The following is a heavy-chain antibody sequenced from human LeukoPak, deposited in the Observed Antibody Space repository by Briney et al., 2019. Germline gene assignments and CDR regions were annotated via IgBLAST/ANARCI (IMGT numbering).Heavy chain of an antibody. CDR1: GFTFSLYA. CDR3: ARDTIQPGLIDD. D-gene: IGHD2-2*01. Sequence: GGSLRLSCAASGFTFSLYAMNWVRQAPGKGLEWISYINSGGDDIHYAASVRGRFTISRDDARNTLYLQLSSLRAEDTAVYYCARDTIQPGLIDDWGQGTQVTVSS. J-gene: IGHJ4*02. CDR2: INSGGDDI. V-gene: IGHV3-21*05.